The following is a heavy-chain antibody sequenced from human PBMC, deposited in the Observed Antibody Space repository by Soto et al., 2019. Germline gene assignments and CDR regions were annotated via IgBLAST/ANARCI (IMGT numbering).Heavy chain of an antibody. J-gene: IGHJ6*02. V-gene: IGHV4-34*01. CDR2: INHSGST. Sequence: KPSETLSLTCAVYGGSFSGYYWSWIRQPPGKGLEWIGEINHSGSTNYNPSLKSRVTISVDTSKNQFSLKLSSVTAADTAVYYCARGRLGRYCSSNSCTNKGGMDVWGQGTTVTVSS. CDR1: GGSFSGYY. CDR3: ARGRLGRYCSSNSCTNKGGMDV. D-gene: IGHD2-2*01.